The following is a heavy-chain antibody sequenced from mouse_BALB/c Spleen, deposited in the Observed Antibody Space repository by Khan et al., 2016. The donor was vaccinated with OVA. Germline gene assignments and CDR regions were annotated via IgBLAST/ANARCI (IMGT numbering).Heavy chain of an antibody. CDR1: RFTISSDG. V-gene: IGHV5-6-3*01. CDR3: ARSAI. D-gene: IGHD2-12*01. CDR2: IDSNGGST. Sequence: EVQLEESGGGIVQPGGSLNRSCAASRFTISSDGMSSVRQTPHKKQEQGATIDSNGGSTDYTDTVKRRSTISRDNAKNALYLQMRSLKSEDTAMYYCARSAIWGQGTTLTVSA. J-gene: IGHJ2*01.